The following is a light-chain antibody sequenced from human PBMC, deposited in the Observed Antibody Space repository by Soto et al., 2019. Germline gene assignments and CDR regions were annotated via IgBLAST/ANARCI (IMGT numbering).Light chain of an antibody. CDR3: QHYNSYSEA. CDR1: QTISSW. Sequence: DIQMTQSPSTPSGSVGDRVTITCRASQTISSWLAWYQQKPGKAPKLLIYKASTLKSGVPSRFSGSGSGTEFTLPISSLQPDDFATYYCQHYNSYSEAFGQGTKV. V-gene: IGKV1-5*03. CDR2: KAS. J-gene: IGKJ1*01.